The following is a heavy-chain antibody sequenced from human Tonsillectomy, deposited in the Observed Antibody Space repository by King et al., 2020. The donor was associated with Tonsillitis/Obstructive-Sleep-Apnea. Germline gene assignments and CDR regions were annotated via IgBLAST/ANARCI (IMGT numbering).Heavy chain of an antibody. V-gene: IGHV1-2*02. D-gene: IGHD4-11*01. Sequence: VQLVESGVEVKKPGASVKVSCKASGYTFTGYYIHWVRQAPGQGLEWMGWMNPNSGATNYAQKFQGRVTMTRDTSINTAYMELSRLRSDDTAVYYCARGGTVTTPIQFDPWGQGTLVTASS. CDR2: MNPNSGAT. CDR3: ARGGTVTTPIQFDP. J-gene: IGHJ5*02. CDR1: GYTFTGYY.